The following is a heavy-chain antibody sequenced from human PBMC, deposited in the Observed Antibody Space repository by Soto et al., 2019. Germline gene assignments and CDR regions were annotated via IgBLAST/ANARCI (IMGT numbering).Heavy chain of an antibody. D-gene: IGHD5-12*01. CDR3: ARGDSGYDDYYYYYYMDV. V-gene: IGHV1-8*01. J-gene: IGHJ6*03. Sequence: QVQLVQSGAEVKKPGASVKVSCKASGYTFTSYDINWVRQATGQGLEWMGWMNPNSGNTGYAQKFQGRVTMTRNTSIITAYMELSSLRSEDTAVYYCARGDSGYDDYYYYYYMDVWGKGTTVTVSS. CDR2: MNPNSGNT. CDR1: GYTFTSYD.